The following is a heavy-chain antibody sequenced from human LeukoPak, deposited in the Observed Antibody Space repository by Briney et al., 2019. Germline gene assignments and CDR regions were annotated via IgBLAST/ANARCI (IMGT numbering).Heavy chain of an antibody. J-gene: IGHJ6*03. Sequence: KTGGSLRLSCAVSGLTFRDAWVSWARQAPGKGLEWIGRIKSKVSGETTDYAEPVKGRFTISRDDSKNTIYLQLNSLKTEDTAVYYCSWIRGALGYFFMDVWGKGTTVTISS. CDR3: SWIRGALGYFFMDV. CDR1: GLTFRDAW. V-gene: IGHV3-15*01. CDR2: IKSKVSGETT. D-gene: IGHD3-10*01.